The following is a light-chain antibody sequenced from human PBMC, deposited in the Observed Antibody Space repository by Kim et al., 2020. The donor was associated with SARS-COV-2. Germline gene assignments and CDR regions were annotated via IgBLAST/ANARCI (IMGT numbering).Light chain of an antibody. Sequence: ELTQPPSASGTPGQRVTISCSGSSSNIGSNYVYWYQQLPGTAPKLLIYSNNQRPSGVPDRFSGSKSGTSASLAISGLRSEDEADYYCAAWDDSLSGSWVFGGGTKLTVL. CDR2: SNN. CDR3: AAWDDSLSGSWV. J-gene: IGLJ3*02. V-gene: IGLV1-47*02. CDR1: SSNIGSNY.